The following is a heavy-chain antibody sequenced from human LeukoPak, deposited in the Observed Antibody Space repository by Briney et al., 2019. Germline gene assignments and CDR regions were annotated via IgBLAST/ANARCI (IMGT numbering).Heavy chain of an antibody. CDR2: INPNSGGT. V-gene: IGHV1-2*02. Sequence: SVKVSCKASGYTFTGYYMHWVRQAPGQGLEWMGWINPNSGGTNYAQKFQGRVTMTRDTSISTAYMELSRLRSDDTAVYYCARDPIVVVPAAIDDAFDIWGQGTMVTVSS. D-gene: IGHD2-2*01. CDR3: ARDPIVVVPAAIDDAFDI. J-gene: IGHJ3*02. CDR1: GYTFTGYY.